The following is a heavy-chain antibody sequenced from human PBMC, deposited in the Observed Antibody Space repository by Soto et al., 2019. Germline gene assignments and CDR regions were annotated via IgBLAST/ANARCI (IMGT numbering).Heavy chain of an antibody. V-gene: IGHV3-33*01. CDR3: AREDSSGWYVDGDYYYGMDV. J-gene: IGHJ6*02. D-gene: IGHD6-19*01. Sequence: PVGSLRLSCAASGFTFSSYGMHWVRQAPGKGLEWVAVIWYDGSNKYYADSVKGRFTISRDNSKNTLYLQMNSLRAEDTAVYYCAREDSSGWYVDGDYYYGMDVWGQGTTVTVSS. CDR1: GFTFSSYG. CDR2: IWYDGSNK.